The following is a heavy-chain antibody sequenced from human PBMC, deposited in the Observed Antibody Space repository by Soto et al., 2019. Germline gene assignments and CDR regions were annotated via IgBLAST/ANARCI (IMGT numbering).Heavy chain of an antibody. CDR1: GGTFSSYA. CDR2: IIPIFGTA. CDR3: ARDRYNYDSSGRPHDY. D-gene: IGHD3-22*01. Sequence: QVQLVQSGAEVKKPGSSVKVSCKASGGTFSSYAISWVRQAPGQGLEWMGGIIPIFGTANYAQKFQGRVTITADESTSTAYMELSSLRSEGTAVYYCARDRYNYDSSGRPHDYWGQGTLVTVSS. V-gene: IGHV1-69*01. J-gene: IGHJ4*02.